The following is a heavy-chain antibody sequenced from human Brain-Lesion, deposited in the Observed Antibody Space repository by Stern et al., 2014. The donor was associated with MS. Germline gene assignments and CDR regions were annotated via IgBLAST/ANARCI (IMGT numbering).Heavy chain of an antibody. CDR3: ARGRVVPGFQYYATDV. CDR1: GGSISSGGYY. V-gene: IGHV4-61*02. CDR2: IFNSGST. D-gene: IGHD2-2*01. J-gene: IGHJ6*02. Sequence: QLQLQESGPGLVKPSQTLSLSCTVSGGSISSGGYYWSWIRQPAGKGLEWIGRIFNSGSTSHNPSLKSRVTILTETPKNQFFLRLNSMTAADTAVYYCARGRVVPGFQYYATDVWGQGTTVIVSS.